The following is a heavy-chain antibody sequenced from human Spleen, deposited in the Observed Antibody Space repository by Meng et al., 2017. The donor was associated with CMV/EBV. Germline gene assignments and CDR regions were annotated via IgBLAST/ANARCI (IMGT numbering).Heavy chain of an antibody. CDR3: VKETGLGGTRDH. V-gene: IGHV3-30*02. J-gene: IGHJ4*02. Sequence: GGSLRLSCAASGFTFSKYGMHWVRQAPGKGLEWLSFIHGDGNNKRYTDSVKGRFTISRDNSRNTLYLQMSSLKNEDAAVYYCVKETGLGGTRDHWGQGTLVTVS. CDR2: IHGDGNNK. D-gene: IGHD1-26*01. CDR1: GFTFSKYG.